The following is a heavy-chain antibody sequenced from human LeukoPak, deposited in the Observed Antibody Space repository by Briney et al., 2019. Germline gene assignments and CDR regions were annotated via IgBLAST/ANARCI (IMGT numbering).Heavy chain of an antibody. V-gene: IGHV4-59*12. CDR3: ARCVIVATVYYGMDV. D-gene: IGHD5-12*01. J-gene: IGHJ6*02. CDR2: IYYSGST. Sequence: SETLSLTCTVSGGSISSYYWSWIRQPPGKGLEWIGYIYYSGSTNYNPSLKSRVTISVDTSKNQFSLKLSSVTAADTAVYYCARCVIVATVYYGMDVWGQGTTVTVSS. CDR1: GGSISSYY.